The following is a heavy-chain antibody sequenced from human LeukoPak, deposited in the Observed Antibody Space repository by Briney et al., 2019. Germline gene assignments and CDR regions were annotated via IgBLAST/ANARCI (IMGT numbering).Heavy chain of an antibody. D-gene: IGHD3-10*01. J-gene: IGHJ2*01. Sequence: SETQSLTCTVSGGSISSSSYYWGWIRQPPGKGLGWIGSIYYSGSTYYNPSLKSRVTISVDTSKNQFSLKLSSVTAADTAVYYCKGDMVRGVVLYWYFDLWGRGTLVTVSS. CDR3: KGDMVRGVVLYWYFDL. CDR1: GGSISSSSYY. CDR2: IYYSGST. V-gene: IGHV4-39*07.